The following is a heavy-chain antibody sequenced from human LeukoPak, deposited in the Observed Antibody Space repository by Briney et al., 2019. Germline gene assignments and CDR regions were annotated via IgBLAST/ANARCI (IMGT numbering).Heavy chain of an antibody. D-gene: IGHD5-18*01. CDR2: IYWDDDK. J-gene: IGHJ4*02. CDR1: GFSLSTSGVG. Sequence: SGPTLVKPTQTLTLTCTFSGFSLSTSGVGVGWIRQPPGKALEWLALIYWDDDKRYSPSLKSRLTITKDTSKNQVVLTMTNMDPVDTATYYCAHSPGVQLWLWGEYYFDYWGQGTLVTVSS. V-gene: IGHV2-5*02. CDR3: AHSPGVQLWLWGEYYFDY.